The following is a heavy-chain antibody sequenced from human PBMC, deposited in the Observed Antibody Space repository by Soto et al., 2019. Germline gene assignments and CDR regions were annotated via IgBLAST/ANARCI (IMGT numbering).Heavy chain of an antibody. CDR2: VDPTDSYS. CDR1: GYSFTNYW. D-gene: IGHD3-10*01. V-gene: IGHV5-10-1*01. CDR3: ARDTYDNTGKYFTSYDSANDV. Sequence: GESLKISCKGSGYSFTNYWITWVRQMPGKGLEWLGIVDPTDSYSNYSPSFQGHVTISADKCISTARLPGSRLKAKNTAMYYCARDTYDNTGKYFTSYDSANDVWGQGTTVTVSS. J-gene: IGHJ6*02.